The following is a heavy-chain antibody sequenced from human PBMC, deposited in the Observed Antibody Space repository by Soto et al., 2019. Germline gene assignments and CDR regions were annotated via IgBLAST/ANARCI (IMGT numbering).Heavy chain of an antibody. CDR2: ISAYNGNT. D-gene: IGHD6-6*01. J-gene: IGHJ5*02. CDR3: ARPAAGYSSSSGWFDP. Sequence: QVQLVQSGAEVKKPGASVKVSCKASGYTFTSYGISWVRQAPGQGLEWMGWISAYNGNTNYAQKLQGRVTMPTDTSTSTAYMELRSLRSDDTAVYYCARPAAGYSSSSGWFDPWGQGTLVTVSS. V-gene: IGHV1-18*01. CDR1: GYTFTSYG.